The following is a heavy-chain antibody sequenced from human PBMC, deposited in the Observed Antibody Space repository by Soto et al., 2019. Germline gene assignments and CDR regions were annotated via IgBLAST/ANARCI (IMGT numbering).Heavy chain of an antibody. Sequence: EVQLVESGGGLVQPGGSLRLSCAASGFTFSSYSMNWVRQAPGKGLEWVSYISSSSSTIYYADSVKGRFTISRDNAKNALYLQMNRLRAEDTAVYYCASLDIVVVVAADPGYYYGMDVWGQGTTVTVSS. D-gene: IGHD2-15*01. J-gene: IGHJ6*02. CDR2: ISSSSSTI. CDR1: GFTFSSYS. CDR3: ASLDIVVVVAADPGYYYGMDV. V-gene: IGHV3-48*01.